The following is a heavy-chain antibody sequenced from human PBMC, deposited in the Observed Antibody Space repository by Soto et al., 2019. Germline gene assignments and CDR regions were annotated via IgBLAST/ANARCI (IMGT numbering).Heavy chain of an antibody. V-gene: IGHV4-31*03. D-gene: IGHD3-16*02. CDR3: ARDPFTFGGVIVYGMDV. Sequence: TLSLTCTVSGGSISSGGYYWSWIRQHPGKGLEWIGYIYYSGSTYYNPSLKSRVTISVDTSKNQFSLKLSSVTAADTAVYYCARDPFTFGGVIVYGMDVWGQGHTVTV. J-gene: IGHJ6*02. CDR1: GGSISSGGYY. CDR2: IYYSGST.